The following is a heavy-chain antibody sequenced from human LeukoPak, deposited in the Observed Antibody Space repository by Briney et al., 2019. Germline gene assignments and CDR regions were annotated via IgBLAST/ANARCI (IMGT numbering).Heavy chain of an antibody. V-gene: IGHV3-48*01. CDR3: ARSGLYGGYVSY. Sequence: PGGSLRLSCAASGFTFSTYGMTWVRQAPGKGLEWVSYISRSGSTIYYADSVRGRFTISRDNAKNSLYLQMNSLRAEDTALYYCARSGLYGGYVSYWGQGTLVTVSS. CDR2: ISRSGSTI. D-gene: IGHD5-12*01. J-gene: IGHJ4*02. CDR1: GFTFSTYG.